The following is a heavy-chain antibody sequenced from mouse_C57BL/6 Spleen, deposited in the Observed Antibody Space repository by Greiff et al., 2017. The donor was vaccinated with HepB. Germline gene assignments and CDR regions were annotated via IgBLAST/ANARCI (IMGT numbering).Heavy chain of an antibody. CDR1: GFTFSSYA. V-gene: IGHV5-4*01. D-gene: IGHD2-4*01. CDR2: ISDGGSYT. CDR3: ARDWGLTWFAY. J-gene: IGHJ3*01. Sequence: EVMLVESGGGLVKPGGSLKLSCAASGFTFSSYAMSWVRQTPEKRLEWVATISDGGSYTYYPDNVKGRFTISRDNAKNNLYLQMSHLKSEDTAMYYCARDWGLTWFAYWGQGTLVTVSA.